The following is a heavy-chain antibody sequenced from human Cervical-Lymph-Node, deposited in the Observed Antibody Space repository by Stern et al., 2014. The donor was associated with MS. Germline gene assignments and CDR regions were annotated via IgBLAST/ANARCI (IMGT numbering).Heavy chain of an antibody. Sequence: MQLVESGGGVVQPGRSLRLSCAASGFTFSDYPMHWVRQTPGKGLEWVAVISYVETDKFYADSVKGRFTISRDNSKNTLYLQMNSLRSEDTAVYHCARDRSGLGDYWGQGTLVTVSP. D-gene: IGHD3/OR15-3a*01. CDR3: ARDRSGLGDY. J-gene: IGHJ4*02. CDR1: GFTFSDYP. V-gene: IGHV3-30*04. CDR2: ISYVETDK.